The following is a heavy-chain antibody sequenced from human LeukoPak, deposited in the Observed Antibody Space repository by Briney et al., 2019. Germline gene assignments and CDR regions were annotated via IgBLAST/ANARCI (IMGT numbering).Heavy chain of an antibody. V-gene: IGHV3-64*01. CDR3: ASSSNWNPAFDI. CDR1: GFTFRTYW. Sequence: GGSLRLSCATSGFTFRTYWMSWVRQAPGKGLEYVSAISSNGGSTYYANSVKGRFTTSRDNSKNTLYLQMGSLRAEDMAVYYCASSSNWNPAFDIWGQGTMVTVSS. CDR2: ISSNGGST. D-gene: IGHD1-1*01. J-gene: IGHJ3*02.